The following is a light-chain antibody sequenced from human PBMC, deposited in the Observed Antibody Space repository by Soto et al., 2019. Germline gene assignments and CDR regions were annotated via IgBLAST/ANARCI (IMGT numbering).Light chain of an antibody. CDR3: QQYSEWPWT. V-gene: IGKV3-15*01. CDR2: GAS. Sequence: EIVMTQSPATLSVSPGERATLSCRASQTIGNSLAWYRQRPGQAPRLLIFGASTRATGIAARLGGSGSGTEFTLTIGSLQSEDFAVYYCQQYSEWPWTFGRGTKVEI. J-gene: IGKJ1*01. CDR1: QTIGNS.